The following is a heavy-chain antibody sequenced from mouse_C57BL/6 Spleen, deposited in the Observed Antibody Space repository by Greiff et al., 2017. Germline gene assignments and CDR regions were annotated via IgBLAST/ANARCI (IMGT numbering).Heavy chain of an antibody. Sequence: QVQLQQPGAELVKPGASVKMSCKASGYTFTSYWITWVKQRPGQGLEWIGDIYPGSGSTNYNEKFKSKATLTVDTSSSTAYMQLSSLTSEDSAVYYCARYTYGSSYAMDYWGQGTSVTVSS. CDR3: ARYTYGSSYAMDY. J-gene: IGHJ4*01. CDR2: IYPGSGST. D-gene: IGHD1-1*01. V-gene: IGHV1-55*01. CDR1: GYTFTSYW.